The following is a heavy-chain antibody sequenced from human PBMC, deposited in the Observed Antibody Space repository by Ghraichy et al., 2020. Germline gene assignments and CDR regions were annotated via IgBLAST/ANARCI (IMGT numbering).Heavy chain of an antibody. V-gene: IGHV4-39*01. J-gene: IGHJ4*02. CDR3: ASHLKPYYRQLDY. CDR1: GGSVSSNSYY. D-gene: IGHD3-10*01. CDR2: IHYSRST. Sequence: SETLSLTCTVSGGSVSSNSYYWGWIRQPPGKGLEWIGSIHYSRSTYYNPSLKSRVTISIDTSKNQFSLNLNSVTAADTAVYYCASHLKPYYRQLDYWGQGTLVTGSS.